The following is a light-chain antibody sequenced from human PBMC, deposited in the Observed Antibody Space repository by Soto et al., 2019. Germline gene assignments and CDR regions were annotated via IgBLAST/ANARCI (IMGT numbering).Light chain of an antibody. J-gene: IGKJ1*01. CDR3: QQTLSITK. CDR1: QTISTY. CDR2: STS. Sequence: DIQMTQSPSSRSASVGYGVTITCRASQTISTYLNWYQQKPGKAPKLLMSSTSSLQSGVSSRFSGSGYGTDFTLTISSLQPEDFATYFCQQTLSITKFGQGTKV. V-gene: IGKV1-39*01.